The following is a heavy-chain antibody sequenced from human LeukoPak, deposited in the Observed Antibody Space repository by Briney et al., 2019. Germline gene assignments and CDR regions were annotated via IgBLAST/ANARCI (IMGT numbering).Heavy chain of an antibody. Sequence: LETLSLTCTVSGGSISSYYWSWIRQPPGKGLECIGYIHYTGSTNYNASLKSRVTISVDTSKNQFSLKLNSVTAADTAVYYCARGGYYGSGNDFRFDPWGQGTLVTVSS. D-gene: IGHD3-10*01. CDR3: ARGGYYGSGNDFRFDP. J-gene: IGHJ5*02. V-gene: IGHV4-59*01. CDR1: GGSISSYY. CDR2: IHYTGST.